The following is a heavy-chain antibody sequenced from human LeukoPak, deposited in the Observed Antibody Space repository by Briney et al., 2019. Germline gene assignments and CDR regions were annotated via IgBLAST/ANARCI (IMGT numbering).Heavy chain of an antibody. D-gene: IGHD6-13*01. Sequence: ASVKVSCKASGYTFTSYGISWVRQAPGQGLEWMGWISAYNGNTNYAQKLQGRVTMTTDTSTSTAYMELRSLRSDDTAVYYCARDSYSSTWSPSYYFDYWGQGTLVTVSS. CDR1: GYTFTSYG. J-gene: IGHJ4*02. CDR3: ARDSYSSTWSPSYYFDY. CDR2: ISAYNGNT. V-gene: IGHV1-18*01.